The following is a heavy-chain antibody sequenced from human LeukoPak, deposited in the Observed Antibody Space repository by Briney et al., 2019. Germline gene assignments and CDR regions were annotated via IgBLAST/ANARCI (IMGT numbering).Heavy chain of an antibody. CDR3: ARYSSSWPNWFDP. Sequence: SETLSLTCTVSGGSISSHYWSWIRQPPGKGLEWIGYIYYSGSTNYNPSLKSRVTISVDTSKNQFSLKLSSVTAADTAAYYCARYSSSWPNWFDPWGQGTLVTVSS. D-gene: IGHD6-13*01. CDR1: GGSISSHY. CDR2: IYYSGST. J-gene: IGHJ5*02. V-gene: IGHV4-59*11.